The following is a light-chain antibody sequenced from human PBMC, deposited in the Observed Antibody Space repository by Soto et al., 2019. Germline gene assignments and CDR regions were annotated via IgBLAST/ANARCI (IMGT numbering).Light chain of an antibody. J-gene: IGLJ3*02. CDR2: VEGSGNY. CDR3: ETWDSNTGL. Sequence: QPVLTQSSSASASLGSSVKLTCTLSSGHSTYIIAWHQQQPGKARRYLMQVEGSGNYDKGTGVPYRFSGSSSGAARYLTIAILQFEDEAHYYCETWDSNTGLFGGGTKLTVL. CDR1: SGHSTYI. V-gene: IGLV4-60*02.